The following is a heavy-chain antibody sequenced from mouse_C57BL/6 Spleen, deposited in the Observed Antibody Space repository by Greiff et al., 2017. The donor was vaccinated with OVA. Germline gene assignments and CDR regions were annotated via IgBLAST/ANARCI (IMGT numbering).Heavy chain of an antibody. CDR2: IYPRDGST. J-gene: IGHJ3*01. CDR1: GYTFTSYD. D-gene: IGHD2-1*01. CDR3: AYGNSFAY. V-gene: IGHV1-85*01. Sequence: QVHVKQSGPELVKPGASVKLSCKASGYTFTSYDINWVKQRPGQGLEWIGWIYPRDGSTKYNEKFKGKATLTVDTSSSTAYMELHSLTSEDSAVYFCAYGNSFAYWGQGTLVTVSA.